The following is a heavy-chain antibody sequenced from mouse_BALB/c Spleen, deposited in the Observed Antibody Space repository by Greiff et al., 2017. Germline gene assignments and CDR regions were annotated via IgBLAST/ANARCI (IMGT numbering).Heavy chain of an antibody. Sequence: VQLQESGPGLVAPSQSLSITCTVSGFSLTSYGVHWVRQPPGKGLEWLGVIWAGGSTNYNSALMSRLSISKDNSKSQVFLKMNSLQTDDTAMYYCARDGSYYGSSYGAMDYWGQGTSVTVSS. CDR2: IWAGGST. J-gene: IGHJ4*01. V-gene: IGHV2-9*02. D-gene: IGHD1-1*01. CDR1: GFSLTSYG. CDR3: ARDGSYYGSSYGAMDY.